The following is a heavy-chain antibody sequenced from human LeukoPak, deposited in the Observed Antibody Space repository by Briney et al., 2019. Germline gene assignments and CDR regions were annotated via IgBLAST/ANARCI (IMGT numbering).Heavy chain of an antibody. CDR2: ISGSGGST. CDR3: AKGRYSSMVGMFDY. CDR1: GFTFSSHW. V-gene: IGHV3-23*01. Sequence: GGSLRLSCAASGFTFSSHWMHWVRQAPGKGLGWVSAISGSGGSTYYADSVKGRFTISRDNSKNTLYLQMNSLRAEDTAVYYCAKGRYSSMVGMFDYWGQGTLVTVSS. D-gene: IGHD5-18*01. J-gene: IGHJ4*02.